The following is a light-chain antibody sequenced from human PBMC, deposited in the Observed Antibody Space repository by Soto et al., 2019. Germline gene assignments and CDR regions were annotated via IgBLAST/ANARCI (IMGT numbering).Light chain of an antibody. CDR3: QQHNYWPS. CDR1: QSVSSN. V-gene: IGKV3-15*01. J-gene: IGKJ2*01. Sequence: EIVMTQSPATLSVSPGERATLSCRASQSVSSNLAWYQQKPGQAPRLLLYGASTRATGIPGRFSGSGPGTEFTLTITSLQSEDFAVYYCQQHNYWPSFGQGTKLEIK. CDR2: GAS.